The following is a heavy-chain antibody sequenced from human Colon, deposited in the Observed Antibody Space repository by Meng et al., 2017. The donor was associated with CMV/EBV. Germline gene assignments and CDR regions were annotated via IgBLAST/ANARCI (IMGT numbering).Heavy chain of an antibody. D-gene: IGHD2-2*01. V-gene: IGHV4-39*01. Sequence: SETLSLTCAVSGGSISRSSHFWGWIRQPPGKGLEWIGNIFYTGNTYYNPSLKSRVTISVDTAKNQFSLKLSSVTAADTAVYYCARHHQTASRKYYFDYWGQGTLVTVSS. CDR2: IFYTGNT. CDR1: GGSISRSSHF. J-gene: IGHJ4*02. CDR3: ARHHQTASRKYYFDY.